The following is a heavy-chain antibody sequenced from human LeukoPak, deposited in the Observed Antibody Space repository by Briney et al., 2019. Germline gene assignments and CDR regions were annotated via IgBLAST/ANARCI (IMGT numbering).Heavy chain of an antibody. CDR2: INYTGST. D-gene: IGHD6-25*01. CDR3: ARVAGYLPTRWFDP. V-gene: IGHV4-34*01. J-gene: IGHJ5*02. Sequence: PSDTLSLTCAVYGGSFSGFYWSWLRHVPGKGLEWIGEINYTGSTSYNPSLTSRVTISVDTSPNQFFLLLTSVTAADTAVYYCARVAGYLPTRWFDPWGQGTHVTVSS. CDR1: GGSFSGFY.